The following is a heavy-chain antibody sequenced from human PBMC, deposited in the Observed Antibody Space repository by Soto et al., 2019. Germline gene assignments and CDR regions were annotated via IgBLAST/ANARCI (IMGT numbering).Heavy chain of an antibody. V-gene: IGHV4-59*01. CDR2: IYYSGST. CDR1: SCSINSYY. CDR3: ARGKGGVPAASKGMDV. Sequence: PSETLSLXCTVSSCSINSYYWSWIRQPPGKGLEWIGYIYYSGSTYYNPSLKSRVTLSVDTSQNQFSLKLSSVTPADMAVYYCARGKGGVPAASKGMDVWGQGTTVTVSS. D-gene: IGHD2-2*01. J-gene: IGHJ6*02.